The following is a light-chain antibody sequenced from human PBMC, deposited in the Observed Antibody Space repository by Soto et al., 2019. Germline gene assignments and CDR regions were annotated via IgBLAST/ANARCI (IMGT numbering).Light chain of an antibody. CDR1: QTVAYTS. V-gene: IGKV3-20*01. J-gene: IGKJ1*01. CDR2: GTS. CDR3: QQYVKTPRT. Sequence: EIVLPQSPGILSLSPGARATLSCRASQTVAYTSLAWYQQRPGQAPRLLIYGTSTRATGTPDRFIGSGSGTAFTLTISRLAPADFAVYYCQQYVKTPRTFGQGTKVE.